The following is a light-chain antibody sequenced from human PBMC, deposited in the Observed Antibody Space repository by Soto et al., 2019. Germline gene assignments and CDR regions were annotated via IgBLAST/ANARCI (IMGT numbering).Light chain of an antibody. CDR1: QSISSY. Sequence: DIQMTQSPSSLSASVGDRVTITCRACQSISSYLNWYQHKLGKAPKLLIYAASSLQSGVPSRFSGSGSGTDFTLTINSLQPEDFAIYYCQQSYSNTWTFGQGTKVDIK. CDR2: AAS. V-gene: IGKV1-39*01. J-gene: IGKJ1*01. CDR3: QQSYSNTWT.